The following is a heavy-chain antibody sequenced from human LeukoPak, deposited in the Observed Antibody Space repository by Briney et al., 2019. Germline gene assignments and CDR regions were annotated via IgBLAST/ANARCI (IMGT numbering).Heavy chain of an antibody. V-gene: IGHV4-34*01. CDR3: ARGSYDFWSGYYFRGVDYFDY. CDR1: GGSFSGYY. Sequence: PSETLSLTCAVYGGSFSGYYWSWIRQPPGKGLEWIGEINHSGSTNYNPSLKSRVTISVDTSKNQFSLKLSSVTAADTAAYYCARGSYDFWSGYYFRGVDYFDYWGQGTLVTVSS. J-gene: IGHJ4*02. CDR2: INHSGST. D-gene: IGHD3-3*01.